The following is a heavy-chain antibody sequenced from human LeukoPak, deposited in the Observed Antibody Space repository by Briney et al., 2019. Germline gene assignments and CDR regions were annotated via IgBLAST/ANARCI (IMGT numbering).Heavy chain of an antibody. Sequence: SETLSLTCSVSGASVGSAYYHWSWIRQPPGGGLECVGYVYYVSSTNYNPSLKSRVTMSVDPSRNQFSLKLNSVTAADTAVYYCARTQSQSGSYRYYYGYWGQGTPVTVSS. CDR3: ARTQSQSGSYRYYYGY. V-gene: IGHV4-61*01. CDR2: VYYVSST. D-gene: IGHD1-26*01. J-gene: IGHJ4*02. CDR1: GASVGSAYYH.